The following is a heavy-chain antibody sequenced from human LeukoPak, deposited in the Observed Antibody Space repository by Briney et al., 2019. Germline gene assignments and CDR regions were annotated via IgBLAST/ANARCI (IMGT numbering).Heavy chain of an antibody. CDR3: ARGMTTVTYNWFDP. CDR1: GGSISSSNR. J-gene: IGHJ5*02. V-gene: IGHV4-4*02. CDR2: IYHSGST. D-gene: IGHD4-17*01. Sequence: SGTLSLTCAVSGGSISSSNRWSWVRQPPGKGLEWIGQIYHSGSTNYNPSLKSRVTISVDKSKNQFSLKLSSVTAADTAVYYCARGMTTVTYNWFDPWGQGTLVTVSS.